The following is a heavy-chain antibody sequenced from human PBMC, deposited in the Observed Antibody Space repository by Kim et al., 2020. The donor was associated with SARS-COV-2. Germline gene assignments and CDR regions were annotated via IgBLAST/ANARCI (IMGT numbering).Heavy chain of an antibody. CDR1: GFTFRTAP. Sequence: GGSLRRSCAGSGFTFRTAPMNWVRQAPGKGLEWVSSISSSGTFTYYADSVKGRFTISRDNAKNSLYLQMNSLRVEDTAVYFCTKVGEMGFWGQGILVTV. CDR3: TKVGEMGF. CDR2: ISSSGTFT. V-gene: IGHV3-21*01. J-gene: IGHJ4*02. D-gene: IGHD3-10*01.